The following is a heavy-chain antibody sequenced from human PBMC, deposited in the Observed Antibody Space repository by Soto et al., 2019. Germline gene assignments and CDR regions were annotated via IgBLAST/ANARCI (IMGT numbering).Heavy chain of an antibody. V-gene: IGHV1-69*13. CDR2: IIPIFGTA. CDR1: GGTFSSYA. Sequence: EASVKVSCKASGGTFSSYAISWVRQAPGQGLEWMGGIIPIFGTANYAQKFQGRVTITADESTSTAYMELSSLRSEDTAVYYCARLATYYYGSGSYVAGWFDPWGQGTLVTVSS. D-gene: IGHD3-10*01. CDR3: ARLATYYYGSGSYVAGWFDP. J-gene: IGHJ5*02.